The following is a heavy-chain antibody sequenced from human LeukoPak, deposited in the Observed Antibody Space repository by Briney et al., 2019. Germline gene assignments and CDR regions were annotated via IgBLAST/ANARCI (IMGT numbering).Heavy chain of an antibody. D-gene: IGHD3-10*01. J-gene: IGHJ4*02. CDR1: GGSFSGYY. CDR2: INHSGST. Sequence: SETLSLTCAVYGGSFSGYYWSWIRQPPGKGLEWIGEINHSGSTNYNPSLKSRVTISVETSKNQFSLKLSSVTAADTAVYYCARGRLPYYYGSGRTFDYWGQGTLVTVSS. CDR3: ARGRLPYYYGSGRTFDY. V-gene: IGHV4-34*01.